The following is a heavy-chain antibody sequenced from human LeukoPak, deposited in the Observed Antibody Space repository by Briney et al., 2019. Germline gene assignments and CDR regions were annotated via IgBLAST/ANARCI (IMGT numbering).Heavy chain of an antibody. CDR2: IDPSGGST. D-gene: IGHD3-10*01. CDR3: ARDKDVSGSYYIGY. Sequence: ASVKVSCKASGYSFTTYFMQWVRQAPGQGLEWMGKIDPSGGSTSYAQKFQGRVTMTRDTSTSTVYMELNSLRSEDTAVYYCARDKDVSGSYYIGYWGPGTLVTVSS. V-gene: IGHV1-46*01. CDR1: GYSFTTYF. J-gene: IGHJ4*02.